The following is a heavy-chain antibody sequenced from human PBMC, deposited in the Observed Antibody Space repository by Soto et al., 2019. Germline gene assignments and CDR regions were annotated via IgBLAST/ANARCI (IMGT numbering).Heavy chain of an antibody. V-gene: IGHV1-18*01. CDR2: IGSGDT. J-gene: IGHJ3*01. CDR3: ARENDPYGFDL. CDR1: GYSFDSYA. Sequence: QVQLVQSGATQEKPGASVKVSCEAFGYSFDSYAYSWVRQAPGQGLEWMGRIGSGDTNYAQKLQGRVTMTTDTSTHTAYMKLRSLRSDDTALYYCARENDPYGFDLWGQGTMVTVSS.